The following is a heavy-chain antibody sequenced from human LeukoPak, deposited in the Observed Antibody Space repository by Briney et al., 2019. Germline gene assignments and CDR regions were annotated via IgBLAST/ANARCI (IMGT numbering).Heavy chain of an antibody. CDR3: AKGSGSFSSYYYYMDV. V-gene: IGHV3-23*01. Sequence: GGSLRLSCAASGFTFSTYAMSWVRQAPGKGLEWVSAISGSGDNTYYADSVKGRFTISRDSSENTLYPQMNGLRAEDTAVYFCAKGSGSFSSYYYYMDVWGKGTTVTVSS. CDR2: ISGSGDNT. CDR1: GFTFSTYA. D-gene: IGHD1-26*01. J-gene: IGHJ6*03.